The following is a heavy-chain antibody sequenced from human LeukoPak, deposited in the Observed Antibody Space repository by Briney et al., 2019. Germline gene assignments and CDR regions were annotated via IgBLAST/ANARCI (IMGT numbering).Heavy chain of an antibody. V-gene: IGHV3-23*01. J-gene: IGHJ4*02. CDR1: GFTFSSYA. Sequence: GGSLRLSCAASGFTFSSYAMSWVRQAPGKGLEWVSAISGSGGSTYYADSVKGRFTISRDNSKNTLYLQMNSLRAEDTAVYYCAKEWIRITMIVVVISPYYFDYWGQGTLVTVSS. CDR3: AKEWIRITMIVVVISPYYFDY. D-gene: IGHD3-22*01. CDR2: ISGSGGST.